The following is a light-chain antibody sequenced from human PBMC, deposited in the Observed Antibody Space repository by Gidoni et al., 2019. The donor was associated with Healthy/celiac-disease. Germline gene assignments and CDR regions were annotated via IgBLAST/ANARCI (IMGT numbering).Light chain of an antibody. Sequence: DIVMTQSPLSLPVTPGEPASISCRSSQSLLHSNGYNYLDWYLQKPGQSPQLLIYLGSNRASGVHDRFSGSGSGTDFTLKISREEAEDVGVYYCMQALQTPLTFGGGTKVEIK. J-gene: IGKJ4*01. CDR1: QSLLHSNGYNY. CDR3: MQALQTPLT. CDR2: LGS. V-gene: IGKV2-28*01.